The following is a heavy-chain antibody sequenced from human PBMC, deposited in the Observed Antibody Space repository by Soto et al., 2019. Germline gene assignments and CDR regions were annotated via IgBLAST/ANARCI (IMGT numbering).Heavy chain of an antibody. CDR2: ISGSGGST. CDR3: AKDTLGYSSSWYFNYYGMDV. D-gene: IGHD6-13*01. J-gene: IGHJ6*02. CDR1: GFTFSSYA. Sequence: GGSLRLSCAASGFTFSSYAMSWVRQAPGKGLEWVSAISGSGGSTYYADSVKGRFTISRDNSKNTLYLQMNSLRAEDTAVYYCAKDTLGYSSSWYFNYYGMDVWGQGTTVTVSS. V-gene: IGHV3-23*01.